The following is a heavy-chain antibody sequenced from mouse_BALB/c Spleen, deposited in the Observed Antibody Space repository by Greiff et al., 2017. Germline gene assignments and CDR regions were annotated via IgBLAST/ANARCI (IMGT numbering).Heavy chain of an antibody. D-gene: IGHD1-1*02. CDR1: GFTFSSYA. CDR3: ARSRGRGAMDY. CDR2: ISSGGSYT. J-gene: IGHJ4*01. V-gene: IGHV5-9-3*01. Sequence: EVQLVESGGGLVKPGGSLKLSCAASGFTFSSYAMSWVRQTPEKRLEWVATISSGGSYTYYPDSVKGRFTISRDNPKNTLFLQMTSLRSEDTAMYYCARSRGRGAMDYWGQGTSVTVSS.